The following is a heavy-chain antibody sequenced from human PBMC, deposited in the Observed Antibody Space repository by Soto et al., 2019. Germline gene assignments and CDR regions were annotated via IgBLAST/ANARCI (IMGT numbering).Heavy chain of an antibody. D-gene: IGHD3-22*01. CDR1: GYTLTELS. J-gene: IGHJ3*02. V-gene: IGHV1-24*01. Sequence: ASVKVSCKVSGYTLTELSMHWVRQAPGKGLEWMGGFDPEDGETIYAQKFQGRVTIIRDTSASTAYMELSSLRSEDTAVYYCARSGYYDSSGYKRGNAFDIWG. CDR2: FDPEDGET. CDR3: ARSGYYDSSGYKRGNAFDI.